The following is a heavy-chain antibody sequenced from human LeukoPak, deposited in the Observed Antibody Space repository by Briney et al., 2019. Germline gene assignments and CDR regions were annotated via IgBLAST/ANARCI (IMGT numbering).Heavy chain of an antibody. Sequence: GGSLRLSCVVSEIXFADYAIHWVRQPPGKGLEWVSIISADGGSTFSADSVKGRFSISRDNTKNSLYLQMNSLRSEDTAMYYCAKESGKFDYWGQGTLVAVSS. CDR3: AKESGKFDY. J-gene: IGHJ4*02. CDR1: EIXFADYA. V-gene: IGHV3-43*02. CDR2: ISADGGST.